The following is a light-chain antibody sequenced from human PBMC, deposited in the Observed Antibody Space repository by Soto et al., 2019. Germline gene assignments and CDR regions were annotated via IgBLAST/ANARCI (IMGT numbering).Light chain of an antibody. Sequence: QSVLTQPPSASGTPGQRVAISCSGSSSNIGSNTVNWYQQLPGTAPRLLIYADNLRPSGVPDRFSGSKSGASASLAISGLQSGDEADYYCAAWHDSLSIYVFGTGTKATVL. V-gene: IGLV1-44*01. J-gene: IGLJ1*01. CDR3: AAWHDSLSIYV. CDR2: ADN. CDR1: SSNIGSNT.